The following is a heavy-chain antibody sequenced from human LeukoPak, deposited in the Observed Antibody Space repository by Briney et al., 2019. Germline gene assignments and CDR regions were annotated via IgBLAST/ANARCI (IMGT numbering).Heavy chain of an antibody. Sequence: ASVKVSCKASGYTFTSYYMHWVRQAPGQGLEWMEIINPSGGSTSYAQKFQGRVTMTRDTSTSTVYMELSSPRSEDTAVYYCARDTLSYYDFWSGQAEYYFDYWGQGTLVAASS. CDR3: ARDTLSYYDFWSGQAEYYFDY. J-gene: IGHJ4*02. V-gene: IGHV1-46*03. CDR1: GYTFTSYY. D-gene: IGHD3-3*01. CDR2: INPSGGST.